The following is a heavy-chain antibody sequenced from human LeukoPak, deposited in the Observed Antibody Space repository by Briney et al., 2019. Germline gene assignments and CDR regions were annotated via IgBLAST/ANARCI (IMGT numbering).Heavy chain of an antibody. J-gene: IGHJ4*02. D-gene: IGHD4-23*01. CDR3: ARKATTVVTNFDY. CDR2: IYYSGST. V-gene: IGHV4-39*07. CDR1: GGSISSSSYY. Sequence: PSETLSLTCTVSGGSISSSSYYWGWIRQPPGKGLEWIGSIYYSGSTYYNPSLKSRVTISVDTSKNQFSLKLSSVTAADTAVYYCARKATTVVTNFDYWGQGTLVTVSS.